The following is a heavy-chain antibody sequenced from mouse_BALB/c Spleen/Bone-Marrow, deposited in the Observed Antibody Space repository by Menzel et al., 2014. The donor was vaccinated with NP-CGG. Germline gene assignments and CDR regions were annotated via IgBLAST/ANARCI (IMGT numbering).Heavy chain of an antibody. J-gene: IGHJ2*01. D-gene: IGHD1-1*01. CDR1: GFTFSSYA. Sequence: EVKLVESGGGLVKPGGSLKLSCAASGFTFSSYAMSWVRQTPEKRLEWVASITRGGNTYYPDSVKGRFTISRDNARDILYLQMSSLRSEDTAMYYCARGEIYYYGSTHYFDYWGQGTTLTVPS. CDR2: ITRGGNT. CDR3: ARGEIYYYGSTHYFDY. V-gene: IGHV5-6-5*01.